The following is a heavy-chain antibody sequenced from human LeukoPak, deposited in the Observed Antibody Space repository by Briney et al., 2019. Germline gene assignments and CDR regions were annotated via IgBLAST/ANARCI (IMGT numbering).Heavy chain of an antibody. CDR2: ISYDGSNK. J-gene: IGHJ5*02. D-gene: IGHD3-10*01. Sequence: PGRSLRLSCAASGFTFSSYGMHWVRQAPGKGLEWVAVISYDGSNKYYADSVKGRFTISRDNSKNTLYLQMNSLRAEDTAVYYCAKDRLLWFGELFTWFDPWGQGTLVTASS. CDR1: GFTFSSYG. V-gene: IGHV3-30*18. CDR3: AKDRLLWFGELFTWFDP.